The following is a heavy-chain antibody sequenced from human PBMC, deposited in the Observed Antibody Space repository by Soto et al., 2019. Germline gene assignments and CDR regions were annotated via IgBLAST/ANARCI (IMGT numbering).Heavy chain of an antibody. D-gene: IGHD6-6*01. V-gene: IGHV1-69*13. CDR1: GGTFSRYA. CDR3: VLGSSSDFPQDYFDY. CDR2: IIPIFGTA. Sequence: SVKVSCKASGGTFSRYAISWVRQAPGQGLEWMGGIIPIFGTANYAQKFQGRVTITADESMSTAYMELSSLRSEDTAVYYCVLGSSSDFPQDYFDYWGQGTLVTVSS. J-gene: IGHJ4*02.